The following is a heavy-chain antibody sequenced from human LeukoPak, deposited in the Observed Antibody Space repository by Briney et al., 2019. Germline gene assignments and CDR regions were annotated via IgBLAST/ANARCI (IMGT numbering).Heavy chain of an antibody. V-gene: IGHV1-18*01. CDR3: ARGQGDDYGDYHGAFDI. CDR1: GYTFTSYG. CDR2: ISAYNGNT. Sequence: ASVKVSCKASGYTFTSYGISWVRQAPGQGLEWMGWISAYNGNTNYAQKLQGRVTMTTDTSTSTAYMELGSLRSDDTAVYYCARGQGDDYGDYHGAFDIWGQGTMVTVSS. J-gene: IGHJ3*02. D-gene: IGHD4-17*01.